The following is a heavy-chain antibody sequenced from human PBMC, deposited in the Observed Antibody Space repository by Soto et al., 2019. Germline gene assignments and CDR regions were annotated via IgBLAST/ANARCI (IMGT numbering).Heavy chain of an antibody. Sequence: SPTLSLPCVISGDSVSSNRVTWNWIRQSPSRGLEWLGRTYYRSKWSNDYAVSVKSRITINSDTSKNHFSLQLNSVTPEDTAVYYCARAVDVWFDPWGQGTLVTVSS. CDR3: ARAVDVWFDP. CDR2: TYYRSKWSN. CDR1: GDSVSSNRVT. J-gene: IGHJ5*02. V-gene: IGHV6-1*01.